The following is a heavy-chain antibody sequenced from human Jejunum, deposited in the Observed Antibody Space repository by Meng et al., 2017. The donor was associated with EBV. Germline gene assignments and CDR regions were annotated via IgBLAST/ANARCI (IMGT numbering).Heavy chain of an antibody. CDR2: ISNDGNNK. Sequence: VGSGGGVVQPGRSLSLSCAASGFTFSGHAMQWVRQAPGKGLKWVALISNDGNNKYYADSVKGRFTISRDNSKNTLYLQMNSLRVDDTALYYCTREWGADYWGQGTLVTVSS. CDR3: TREWGADY. V-gene: IGHV3-30-3*01. CDR1: GFTFSGHA. D-gene: IGHD3-16*01. J-gene: IGHJ4*02.